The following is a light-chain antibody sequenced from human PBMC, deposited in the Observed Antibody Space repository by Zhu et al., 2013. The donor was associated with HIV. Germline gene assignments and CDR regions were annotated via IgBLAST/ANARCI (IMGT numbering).Light chain of an antibody. J-gene: IGKJ1*01. CDR1: QTINTW. CDR3: QQYNDYSPQT. Sequence: DIQMTQSPSTLSASVGDRVTITCRASQTINTWLAWYQQKPGKAPKLLIYKASSLESGVPSRFSGSGSGTEFTLTISSLQPDDFATYYCQQYNDYSPQTFGQGTKVESK. V-gene: IGKV1-5*03. CDR2: KAS.